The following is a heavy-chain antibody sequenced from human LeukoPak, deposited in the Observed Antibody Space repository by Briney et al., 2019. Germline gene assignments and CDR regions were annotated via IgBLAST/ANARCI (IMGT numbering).Heavy chain of an antibody. CDR2: IYYSGST. Sequence: SETLSLTCTVSGGSITSYYWSWIRQPPGKGLEWIGYIYYSGSTNYNPSLKSRVTISEDTSKSQFSLKLSSVTAADTAVYYCARVGSGGSSYYIDYWGQGTLVTVSS. CDR1: GGSITSYY. V-gene: IGHV4-59*01. CDR3: ARVGSGGSSYYIDY. J-gene: IGHJ4*02. D-gene: IGHD1-26*01.